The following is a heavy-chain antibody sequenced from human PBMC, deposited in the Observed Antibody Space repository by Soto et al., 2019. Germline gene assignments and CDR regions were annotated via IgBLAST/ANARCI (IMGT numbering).Heavy chain of an antibody. CDR2: IYYSGTT. D-gene: IGHD2-15*01. CDR1: GVSMSSSPYY. CDR3: ARDGGGCGGGSCWSG. J-gene: IGHJ1*01. V-gene: IGHV4-31*03. Sequence: QVQLQESGPGLVKASQTLSLTCTVSGVSMSSSPYYWTWIRQHPVKGLEWIGYIYYSGTTHYNPSLKSRLSISIDTSKNQFSMKLTSLTAADTAVYFCARDGGGCGGGSCWSGWGQGTQVIVSS.